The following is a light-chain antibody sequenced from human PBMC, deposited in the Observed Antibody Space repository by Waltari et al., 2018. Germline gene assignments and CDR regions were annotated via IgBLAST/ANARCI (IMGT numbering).Light chain of an antibody. V-gene: IGKV3-20*01. CDR2: GAS. CDR3: QQYGSSPRT. J-gene: IGKJ1*01. CDR1: QSVSSSY. Sequence: EIVLTQSPGTLSLSPGDRATLSCRGSQSVSSSYLAGYQQKPGQAPRLLIYGASSRATGIPDRFSGSGSGTDFTLTISRLEPEDFAVYYCQQYGSSPRTFGQGTKVEIK.